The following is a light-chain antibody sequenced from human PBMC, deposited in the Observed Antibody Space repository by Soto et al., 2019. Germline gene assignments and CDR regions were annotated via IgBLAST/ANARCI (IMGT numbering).Light chain of an antibody. CDR1: QGISSY. Sequence: AIRMTQSPSSFSASTGDRVTITCRASQGISSYLAWYQQKPGKAPKLLIYAASTLQSGVPSRFSRSGSGNDFTLTISCLQSEDFATYYCQQYYSYPFTFGPGTKVDIK. CDR2: AAS. V-gene: IGKV1-8*01. J-gene: IGKJ3*01. CDR3: QQYYSYPFT.